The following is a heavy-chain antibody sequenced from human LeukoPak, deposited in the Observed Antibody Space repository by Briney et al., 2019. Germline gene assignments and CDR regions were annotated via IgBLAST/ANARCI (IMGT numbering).Heavy chain of an antibody. CDR1: GYTFTGYY. J-gene: IGHJ4*02. CDR3: ARVNYYDSSGYFGY. CDR2: INPNNGGT. D-gene: IGHD3-22*01. Sequence: ASVKVSCKASGYTFTGYYMHWVRQAPGQGLEWMGWINPNNGGTNYAQKFQGRVTMTRDTSISTAYMELSRLRSDDTAVYYCARVNYYDSSGYFGYWGQGTLVTVSS. V-gene: IGHV1-2*02.